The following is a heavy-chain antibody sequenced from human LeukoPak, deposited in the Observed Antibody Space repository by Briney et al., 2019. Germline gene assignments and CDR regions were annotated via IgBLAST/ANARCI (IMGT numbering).Heavy chain of an antibody. Sequence: ASVKVSCKASGYTFTGYYMHWVRQAPGQGLEWMGWINPNSGGTNYAQKFQGRVTMTRDTSISTAYMELNRLRSDDTAVYYCARDRGPPEYSSGWYYYDYWGQGTLVTVSS. CDR1: GYTFTGYY. J-gene: IGHJ4*02. CDR2: INPNSGGT. CDR3: ARDRGPPEYSSGWYYYDY. V-gene: IGHV1-2*02. D-gene: IGHD6-19*01.